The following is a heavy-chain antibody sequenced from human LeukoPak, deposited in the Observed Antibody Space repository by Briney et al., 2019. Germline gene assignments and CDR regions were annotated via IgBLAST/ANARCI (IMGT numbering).Heavy chain of an antibody. Sequence: SETLSLTCTVSGASISSYYWSWIRQPPGKGLEWIGSIYYSGTTNYNPSLKSRVTMSVDTSENQFSLKLSSVTAADTAVYYRARLVDCSGGNCYYYFDYWGRGTLVTVSS. J-gene: IGHJ4*02. CDR1: GASISSYY. D-gene: IGHD2-15*01. V-gene: IGHV4-59*08. CDR3: ARLVDCSGGNCYYYFDY. CDR2: IYYSGTT.